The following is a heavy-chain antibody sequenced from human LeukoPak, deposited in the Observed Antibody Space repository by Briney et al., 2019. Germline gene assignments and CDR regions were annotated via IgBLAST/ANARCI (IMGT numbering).Heavy chain of an antibody. CDR2: IYYSGST. CDR3: ARGGYSGYGPYMDV. V-gene: IGHV4-30-4*08. J-gene: IGHJ6*03. Sequence: SETLSLTCTVSGGSISSGDYYWSWIRQPPGKGLEWIGYIYYSGSTYYNPSLKSGVTISVDTSKNQFSLKLSSVTAAATAVYYCARGGYSGYGPYMDVWGKGTTVTVSS. D-gene: IGHD5-12*01. CDR1: GGSISSGDYY.